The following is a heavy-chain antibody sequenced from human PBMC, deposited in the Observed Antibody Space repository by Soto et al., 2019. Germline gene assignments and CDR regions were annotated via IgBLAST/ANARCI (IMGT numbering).Heavy chain of an antibody. CDR1: GMSFRDSG. D-gene: IGHD2-2*01. CDR3: ARANGVTSVDY. CDR2: IWSDGNSK. J-gene: IGHJ4*02. V-gene: IGHV3-33*01. Sequence: QVQLVQSEGGVAQPGRSLRLSCVMSGMSFRDSGMHWVRQAPGKGLEWVAMIWSDGNSKFYADSVQGRFTVSRDNSMDTLYLQMTSLRPEDRAIYWCARANGVTSVDYWGSGKRVTVPS.